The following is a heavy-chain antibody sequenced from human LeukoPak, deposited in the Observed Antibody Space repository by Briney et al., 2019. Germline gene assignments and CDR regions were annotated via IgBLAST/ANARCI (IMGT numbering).Heavy chain of an antibody. CDR1: GGSFSGYY. J-gene: IGHJ6*02. D-gene: IGHD4-17*01. Sequence: NSSETLSLTCAVYGGSFSGYYWSWIRQPPGRGLEWIGEIKHSGSTNYNPSLKSRVTISVDTPKNQFSLKLSSVTAADTAVYYCARDYGDYYYYYGMDVWGQGTTVTVSS. CDR2: IKHSGST. CDR3: ARDYGDYYYYYGMDV. V-gene: IGHV4-34*01.